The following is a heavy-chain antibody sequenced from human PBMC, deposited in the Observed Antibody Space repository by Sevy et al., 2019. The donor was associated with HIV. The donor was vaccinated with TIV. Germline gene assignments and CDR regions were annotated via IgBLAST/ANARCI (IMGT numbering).Heavy chain of an antibody. CDR1: GFSLSTSGEG. Sequence: SGPTLVKPTQTLTLTCTFSGFSLSTSGEGVGWIRQPPGKALEWLALIYWNDDQRYSPSLKSRLTLTKDTSNKQVVLTMTNMDPVDTATYYCADRGGVHYYDSSGYYTRAEHFEHWGQGTLVTVSS. D-gene: IGHD3-22*01. CDR3: ADRGGVHYYDSSGYYTRAEHFEH. J-gene: IGHJ1*01. V-gene: IGHV2-5*01. CDR2: IYWNDDQ.